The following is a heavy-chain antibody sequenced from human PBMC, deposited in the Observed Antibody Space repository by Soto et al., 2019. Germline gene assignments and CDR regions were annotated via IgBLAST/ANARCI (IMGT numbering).Heavy chain of an antibody. J-gene: IGHJ6*02. V-gene: IGHV4-34*01. CDR1: GGSFSGYY. Sequence: PSETLSITCAVYGGSFSGYYWSWIRQPPGKGLEWIGEINHSGSTNYNPSLKSRVTISVDTSKNQFSLKLSSVTAADTAVYYCAREGLYGMDVWGQGTTVTVSS. CDR3: AREGLYGMDV. CDR2: INHSGST.